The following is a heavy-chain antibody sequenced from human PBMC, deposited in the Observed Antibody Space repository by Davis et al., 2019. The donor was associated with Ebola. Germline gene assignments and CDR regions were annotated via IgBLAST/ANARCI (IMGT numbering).Heavy chain of an antibody. CDR2: IKQDGSEK. CDR3: ARENYDILTGYLDY. Sequence: GESLKISCAASGFTVSSNYMSWVRQAPGKGLEWVANIKQDGSEKYYVDSVKGRFTISRDNAKNSLYLQMNSLRAEDTAVYYCARENYDILTGYLDYWGQGTLVTVSS. CDR1: GFTVSSNY. D-gene: IGHD3-9*01. J-gene: IGHJ4*02. V-gene: IGHV3-7*01.